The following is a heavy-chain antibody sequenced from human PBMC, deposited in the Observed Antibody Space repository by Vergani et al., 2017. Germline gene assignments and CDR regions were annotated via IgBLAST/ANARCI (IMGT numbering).Heavy chain of an antibody. V-gene: IGHV1-46*03. D-gene: IGHD3-9*01. Sequence: QVQVVQSGAEVKKSGASVKVSCKTSGYTFSNYYMHWVRKAPGQGLEWMGIINPSGGHTNYAQKFQGRVTMTRDTSTSTVYMELSSLRSEDTAIYDCARGDYGILTGYRYWGQGTLVTVSA. CDR3: ARGDYGILTGYRY. CDR1: GYTFSNYY. J-gene: IGHJ4*02. CDR2: INPSGGHT.